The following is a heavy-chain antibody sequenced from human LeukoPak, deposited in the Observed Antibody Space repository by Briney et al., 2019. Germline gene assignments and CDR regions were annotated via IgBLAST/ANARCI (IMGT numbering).Heavy chain of an antibody. J-gene: IGHJ4*02. CDR1: GFTVSSNY. CDR3: ARDGGYSSDGYYFDY. CDR2: IYSGGST. V-gene: IGHV3-66*02. Sequence: GGSLRLSCAASGFTVSSNYMSWVRQAPGKGLEWVSVIYSGGSTYYADSVKGRFTISRDNSKNTLYLQMNSLRAEDTAVYYCARDGGYSSDGYYFDYWGQGTLVTVSS. D-gene: IGHD6-19*01.